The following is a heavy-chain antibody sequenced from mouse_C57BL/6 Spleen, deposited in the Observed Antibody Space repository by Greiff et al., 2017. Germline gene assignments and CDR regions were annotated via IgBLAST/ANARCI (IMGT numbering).Heavy chain of an antibody. D-gene: IGHD2-4*01. CDR3: TSKDYDPFAY. Sequence: VKLMESGAELVRPGASVTLSCKASGYTFTDYEMHWVKQTPVHGLEWIGAIDPETGGTAYNQKFKGKAMLTADKSSSTAYMELRSLTSEDSAVYYCTSKDYDPFAYWGQGTLVTVSA. J-gene: IGHJ3*01. V-gene: IGHV1-15*01. CDR2: IDPETGGT. CDR1: GYTFTDYE.